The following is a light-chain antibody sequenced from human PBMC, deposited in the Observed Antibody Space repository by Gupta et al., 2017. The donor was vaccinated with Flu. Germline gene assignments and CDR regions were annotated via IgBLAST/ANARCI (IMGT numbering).Light chain of an antibody. V-gene: IGLV2-11*01. Sequence: GQSVTISCTGTSSDVGGYNYVSWYQQHPGKAPKLMIYDVSKRPSGVPDRFSGSKSGNTASLTISGLQAEDEADYYCCSYAGSYVFGTGTKVTVL. CDR2: DVS. CDR3: CSYAGSYV. J-gene: IGLJ1*01. CDR1: SSDVGGYNY.